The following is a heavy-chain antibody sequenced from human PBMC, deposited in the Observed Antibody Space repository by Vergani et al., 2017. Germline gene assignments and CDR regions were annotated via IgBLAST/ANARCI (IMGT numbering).Heavy chain of an antibody. Sequence: EVQLVESGGGLVKPGGSLRLSCAASGFTFSSYSVNWVRQAPGEGLEWVSSISSSSSYIYYADSVKGRFTISRENAKNSLYLQMNSLRAEDTAVYYCARTYYYDSSGYYYDYYYYGMDVWGQGTTVTVSS. D-gene: IGHD3-22*01. CDR1: GFTFSSYS. CDR2: ISSSSSYI. CDR3: ARTYYYDSSGYYYDYYYYGMDV. V-gene: IGHV3-21*01. J-gene: IGHJ6*02.